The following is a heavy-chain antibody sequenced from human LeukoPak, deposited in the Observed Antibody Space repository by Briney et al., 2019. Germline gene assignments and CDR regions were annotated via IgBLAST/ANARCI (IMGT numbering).Heavy chain of an antibody. Sequence: PGGSLRLSCAASGFTFSNYAMHWVRQAPGKGLEWVAAISYDGSDKYYADSVKGRFTISRDNSKNTLYLQMNSLRAEDTAVYYCAELGITMIGGVWGKGTTVTISS. V-gene: IGHV3-30*04. CDR1: GFTFSNYA. J-gene: IGHJ6*04. CDR3: AELGITMIGGV. D-gene: IGHD3-10*02. CDR2: ISYDGSDK.